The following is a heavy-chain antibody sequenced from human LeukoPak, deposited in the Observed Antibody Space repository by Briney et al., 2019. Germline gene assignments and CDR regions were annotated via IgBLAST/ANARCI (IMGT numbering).Heavy chain of an antibody. CDR1: GYTFTSYW. CDR3: AKAPRNSSTMLDY. V-gene: IGHV1-46*01. J-gene: IGHJ4*02. CDR2: INPSDGSI. D-gene: IGHD6-13*01. Sequence: ASVKVSCKASGYTFTSYWIQWVRQAPRQGLEWMGLINPSDGSIAYAHKFQGRVTMTRDTSTSIAYMDLSSLRSEDTAVYYCAKAPRNSSTMLDYWGQGTLLTVSS.